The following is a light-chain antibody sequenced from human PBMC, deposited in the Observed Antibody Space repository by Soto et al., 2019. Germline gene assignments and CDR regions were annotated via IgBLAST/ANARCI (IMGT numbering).Light chain of an antibody. V-gene: IGKV2D-29*01. Sequence: DIVMTQTPLSLSVTPGQPASISCKSSQSLLDSDGKTYLYWNVQKPGQPQQLLTYEVPNRFSGVPDRFSGRGAGTDFTLEISRVEAEDVGIYYCMQNTQLPPTFGQGTKVEIK. CDR3: MQNTQLPPT. CDR1: QSLLDSDGKTY. J-gene: IGKJ1*01. CDR2: EVP.